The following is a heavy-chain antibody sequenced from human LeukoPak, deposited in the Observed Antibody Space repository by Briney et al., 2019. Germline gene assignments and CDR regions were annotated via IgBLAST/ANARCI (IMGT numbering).Heavy chain of an antibody. CDR2: ISWNSGSI. V-gene: IGHV3-9*01. D-gene: IGHD2-2*01. CDR1: GFTFDDYA. Sequence: PGGSLRLSCAASGFTFDDYAMHWVRQAPGKGLEWVSGISWNSGSIGYADSVKGRFTISRDNAKNSLYLQMNSLRAEDTAVYYCARGVYCSSTSCPDAIGAFDIWGQGTMVTVSS. CDR3: ARGVYCSSTSCPDAIGAFDI. J-gene: IGHJ3*02.